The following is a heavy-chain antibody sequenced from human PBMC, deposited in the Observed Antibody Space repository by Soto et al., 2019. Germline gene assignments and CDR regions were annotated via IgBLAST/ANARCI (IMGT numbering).Heavy chain of an antibody. V-gene: IGHV3-7*05. Sequence: EVQLVESGGGLVQPGGSLRLSCAASGFTFSSYWMSWVRQAPGKGLEWVANIKQDGSEKYYVDSVKGRFTISRDNAKNSLYLQMNSLRAEDTAVYYCAREDLEMGYGDYVSLEKLVVFDYWGQGTLVTVSS. CDR1: GFTFSSYW. J-gene: IGHJ4*02. CDR2: IKQDGSEK. D-gene: IGHD4-17*01. CDR3: AREDLEMGYGDYVSLEKLVVFDY.